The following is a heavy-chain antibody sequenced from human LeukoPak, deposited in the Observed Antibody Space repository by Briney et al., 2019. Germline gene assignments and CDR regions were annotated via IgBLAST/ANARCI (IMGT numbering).Heavy chain of an antibody. CDR1: GFTFSSYS. J-gene: IGHJ6*03. CDR3: ARVRDYYDSSGYYWSYYYYYMDV. CDR2: ISSGSSYI. Sequence: GGSLRLSCAASGFTFSSYSMNWVRQAPGKGLEWVSSISSGSSYIYYADSVKGRFTIPRDNAKNSLYLQMNSLRAEDTAVYYCARVRDYYDSSGYYWSYYYYYMDVWGKGTTVTISS. V-gene: IGHV3-21*01. D-gene: IGHD3-22*01.